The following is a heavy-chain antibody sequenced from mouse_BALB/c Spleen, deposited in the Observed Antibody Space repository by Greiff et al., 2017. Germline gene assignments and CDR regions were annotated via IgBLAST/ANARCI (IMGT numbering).Heavy chain of an antibody. Sequence: EVKVVESGGGLVKPGGSLKLSCAASGFTFSSYTMSWVRQTPEKRLEWVATISSGGSYTYYPDSVKGRFTISRDNAKNTLYLQMSSLKSEDTAMYYCTRDGYGNYDAMDYWGQGTSVTVSS. CDR1: GFTFSSYT. J-gene: IGHJ4*01. D-gene: IGHD2-10*02. CDR3: TRDGYGNYDAMDY. V-gene: IGHV5-6-4*01. CDR2: ISSGGSYT.